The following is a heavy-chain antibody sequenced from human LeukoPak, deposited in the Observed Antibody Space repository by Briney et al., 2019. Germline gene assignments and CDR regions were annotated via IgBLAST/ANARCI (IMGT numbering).Heavy chain of an antibody. V-gene: IGHV4-59*08. D-gene: IGHD6-13*01. J-gene: IGHJ6*02. CDR2: IYYSGST. CDR1: GGSISRYY. Sequence: PSETLSLTCTVSGGSISRYYWSWIRQPPGKGLEWIGYIYYSGSTNYNPSLKSRVPISVDTYKNQFSLRLSSVTAADTAVYYCARMYSSRWDHYYYGLDAWGQGTTVTVSS. CDR3: ARMYSSRWDHYYYGLDA.